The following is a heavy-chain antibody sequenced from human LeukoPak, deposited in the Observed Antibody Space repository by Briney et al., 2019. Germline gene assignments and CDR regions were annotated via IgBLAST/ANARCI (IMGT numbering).Heavy chain of an antibody. V-gene: IGHV3-30*18. CDR3: AKEAGTSYYYFDD. D-gene: IGHD2-2*01. CDR2: ISYDGSNK. J-gene: IGHJ4*02. CDR1: GFTFSSYG. Sequence: GRSPRLSCAASGFTFSSYGMHWVRQAPGKGLEWVAVISYDGSNKYYADSVKGRFTISRDNSKNTLYLQMNSLRAKDTAVYYCAKEAGTSYYYFDDWGQGTLVTVSS.